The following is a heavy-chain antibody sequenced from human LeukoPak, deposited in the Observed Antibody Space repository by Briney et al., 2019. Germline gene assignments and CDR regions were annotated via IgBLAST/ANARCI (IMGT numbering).Heavy chain of an antibody. CDR3: AAGDYANWFDP. V-gene: IGHV3-23*01. D-gene: IGHD4-17*01. CDR2: INHSGDTT. CDR1: GFTFSDYY. Sequence: PGGSLRLSCAASGFTFSDYYMSWIRQAPGKGLEWVSSINHSGDTTDYADSVKGRVTIPRDNSKNTLYVQMKRLRVEDTAVYYCAAGDYANWFDPWGQGTLVTVSS. J-gene: IGHJ5*02.